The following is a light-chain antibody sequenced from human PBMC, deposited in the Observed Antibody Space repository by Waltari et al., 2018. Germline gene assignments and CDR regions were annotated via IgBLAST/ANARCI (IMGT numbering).Light chain of an antibody. CDR3: CSYVGPNTFWV. J-gene: IGLJ3*02. Sequence: QPALTQPRSVSGSPGQSVTISCTGTSSDVGGYNYVSWYQQDPGKAPKLMIYDINKRPSGGPDRFSGSKSGNTASLTISGVQAEDEADYYCCSYVGPNTFWVFGGGTKLTVL. CDR1: SSDVGGYNY. CDR2: DIN. V-gene: IGLV2-11*01.